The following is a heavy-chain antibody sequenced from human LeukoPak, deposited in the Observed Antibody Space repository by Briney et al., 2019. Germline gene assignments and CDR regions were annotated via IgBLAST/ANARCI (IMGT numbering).Heavy chain of an antibody. CDR3: AKLED. J-gene: IGHJ4*02. Sequence: GGSLRLSCVASGLTFSSYGMSWVRQAPGKGLEWVSSISGRGTSTFYADSVKGRFTISRDNSKNTVYLQLSNLRVADTAVYYCAKLEDWGQGTLVAVSS. D-gene: IGHD1-1*01. CDR2: ISGRGTST. CDR1: GLTFSSYG. V-gene: IGHV3-23*05.